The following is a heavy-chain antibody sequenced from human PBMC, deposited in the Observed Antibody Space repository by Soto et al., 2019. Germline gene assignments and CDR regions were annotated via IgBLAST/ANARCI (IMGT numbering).Heavy chain of an antibody. Sequence: NPSETLSLTCTVSGCSISSGDYYWSWISQPPGKGLEWIGYIYYSGSTYYNPSLKSRVTISVDTSKNQFSLKLSSVTAADTAVYYCARRFEWLSHHDYGMDVWGQGTTVTVSS. CDR3: ARRFEWLSHHDYGMDV. J-gene: IGHJ6*02. CDR2: IYYSGST. D-gene: IGHD3-3*01. V-gene: IGHV4-30-4*01. CDR1: GCSISSGDYY.